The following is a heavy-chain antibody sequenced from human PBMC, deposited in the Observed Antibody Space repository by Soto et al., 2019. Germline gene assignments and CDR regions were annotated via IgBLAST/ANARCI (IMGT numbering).Heavy chain of an antibody. J-gene: IGHJ4*02. Sequence: GSGPTLVNPTQTLTLTCTFSGFSLSTSGVGVGWIRQPPGKALEWLALIYWDDDKRYSPSLKSRLTITKDTSKNQVVLTMTNMDPVDTATYYCAHRRGLFYGYNYGSFYDWGQGILVTVSS. CDR2: IYWDDDK. CDR3: AHRRGLFYGYNYGSFYD. D-gene: IGHD5-12*01. CDR1: GFSLSTSGVG. V-gene: IGHV2-5*02.